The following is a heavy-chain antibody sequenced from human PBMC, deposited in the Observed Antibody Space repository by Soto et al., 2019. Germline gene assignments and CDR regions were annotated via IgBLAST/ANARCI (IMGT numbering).Heavy chain of an antibody. J-gene: IGHJ4*02. D-gene: IGHD4-17*01. Sequence: GGSLGLCCSASGFTFRMYSMHWIRQAPGKGLEYVSAISDDGRSTYYADSVKGRYTISRDNSNNAVFLQMSSLRPDDTAVYYCVKLAEYGVDEGWGLGTLVTVSS. V-gene: IGHV3-64D*06. CDR1: GFTFRMYS. CDR3: VKLAEYGVDEG. CDR2: ISDDGRST.